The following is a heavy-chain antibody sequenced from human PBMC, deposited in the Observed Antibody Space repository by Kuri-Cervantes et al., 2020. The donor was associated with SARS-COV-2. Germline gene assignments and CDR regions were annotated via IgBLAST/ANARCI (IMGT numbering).Heavy chain of an antibody. CDR1: GYTFTGYY. Sequence: ASVKVSCKASGYTFTGYYIHWVRQAPGERLEWMGWINPNSGGTKYAQKFEGWVTLTRDTSIATAYMEVGRLRSDDTAVYYCARGARITILGVLIGGRENPFFDPWGQGTQVTVSS. V-gene: IGHV1-2*04. D-gene: IGHD3-3*01. CDR3: ARGARITILGVLIGGRENPFFDP. CDR2: INPNSGGT. J-gene: IGHJ5*02.